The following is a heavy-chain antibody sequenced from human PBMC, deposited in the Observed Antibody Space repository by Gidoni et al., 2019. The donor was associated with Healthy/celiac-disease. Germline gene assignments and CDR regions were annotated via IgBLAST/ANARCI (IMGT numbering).Heavy chain of an antibody. CDR2: ISYDGSNK. J-gene: IGHJ4*02. D-gene: IGHD3-16*01. V-gene: IGHV3-30*18. CDR1: GFTFSSYG. Sequence: QVQLVESGGGVVQPGRSLRLSCAASGFTFSSYGMPWVRQAPGKGLEWVAVISYDGSNKYYADSVKGRFTISRDNSKNTLYLQMNSLRAEDTAVYYCAKEGEWGFDYWGQGTLVTVSS. CDR3: AKEGEWGFDY.